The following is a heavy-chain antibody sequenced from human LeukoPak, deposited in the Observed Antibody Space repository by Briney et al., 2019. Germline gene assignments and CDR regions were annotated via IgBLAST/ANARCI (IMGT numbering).Heavy chain of an antibody. Sequence: ASVKVSCKASGYTFTGYYMHWVRQAPGQGLEWMGIINPSGGSTSYAQKFQGRVTMTRDMSTSTVYMELSSLRSEDTAVYYCARDGYSSSWPYYYYMDVWGKGTTVTVSS. CDR3: ARDGYSSSWPYYYYMDV. J-gene: IGHJ6*03. D-gene: IGHD6-13*01. CDR1: GYTFTGYY. V-gene: IGHV1-46*01. CDR2: INPSGGST.